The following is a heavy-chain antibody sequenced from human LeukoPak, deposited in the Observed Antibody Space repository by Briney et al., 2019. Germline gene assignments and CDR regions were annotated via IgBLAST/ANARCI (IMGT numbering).Heavy chain of an antibody. J-gene: IGHJ4*02. CDR2: INPNSGGT. V-gene: IGHV1-2*02. CDR1: GYTFTGYY. CDR3: ARGYSRTREAGPDY. D-gene: IGHD2-21*01. Sequence: GASVKVSCKASGYTFTGYYMHWVRQAPGQGLEWMGWINPNSGGTNYAQKFQGRVTMTRDTSISTAYMELSRLRSDDTAVYYCARGYSRTREAGPDYWGQGTLVTVSS.